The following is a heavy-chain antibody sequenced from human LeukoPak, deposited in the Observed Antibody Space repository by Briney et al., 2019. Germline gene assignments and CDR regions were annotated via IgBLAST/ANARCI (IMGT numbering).Heavy chain of an antibody. CDR1: GGTFSSYA. J-gene: IGHJ5*02. V-gene: IGHV1-69*13. D-gene: IGHD4-23*01. Sequence: ASVKVPCKASGGTFSSYAISWVRQAPGQGLEWMGGIIPIFGTANYAQKFQGRVTITADESTSTAYMELSSLRSEDTAVYYCARDPSPVGLPNWFDPWGQGTLVTVSS. CDR3: ARDPSPVGLPNWFDP. CDR2: IIPIFGTA.